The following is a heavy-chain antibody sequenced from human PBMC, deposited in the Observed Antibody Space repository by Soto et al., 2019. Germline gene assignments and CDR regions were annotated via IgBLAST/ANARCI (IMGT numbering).Heavy chain of an antibody. CDR2: IYYSGST. J-gene: IGHJ6*02. V-gene: IGHV4-39*02. Sequence: SETLSLTCTVSGGSISSSSYYWGWIRQPPGKGLEWIGSIYYSGSTYYNPSLKSRVTISVDTSKNQFSLKLSSVTAADTAVYYCARDLKEVLDIYYYYFDMDVWGQGTTVTVSS. CDR1: GGSISSSSYY. D-gene: IGHD2-15*01. CDR3: ARDLKEVLDIYYYYFDMDV.